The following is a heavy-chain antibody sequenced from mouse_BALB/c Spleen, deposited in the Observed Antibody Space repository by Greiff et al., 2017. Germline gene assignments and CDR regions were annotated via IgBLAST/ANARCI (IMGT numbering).Heavy chain of an antibody. CDR3: ARCNDYDERAFDY. J-gene: IGHJ2*01. D-gene: IGHD2-4*01. CDR1: GDSITSGY. V-gene: IGHV3-8*02. Sequence: VQLKQSGPSLVKPSQTLSLTCSVTGDSITSGYWNWIRKFPGNKLEYMGYISYSGSTYYNPSLKSRISITRDTSKNQYYLQLNSVTTEDTATYYCARCNDYDERAFDYWGQGTTLTVSS. CDR2: ISYSGST.